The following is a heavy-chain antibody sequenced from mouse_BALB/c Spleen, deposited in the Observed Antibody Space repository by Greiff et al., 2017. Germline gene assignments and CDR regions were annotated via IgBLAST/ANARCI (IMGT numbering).Heavy chain of an antibody. V-gene: IGHV1-18*01. Sequence: VHVKQSGPELVKPGASVKIPCKASGYTFTDYNMDWVKQSHGKSLEWIGDINPNNGGTIYNQKFKGKATLTVDKSSSTAYMELRSLTSEDTAVYYCARRWYGNFDYWGQGTTLTVSS. CDR2: INPNNGGT. CDR1: GYTFTDYN. D-gene: IGHD2-10*02. J-gene: IGHJ2*01. CDR3: ARRWYGNFDY.